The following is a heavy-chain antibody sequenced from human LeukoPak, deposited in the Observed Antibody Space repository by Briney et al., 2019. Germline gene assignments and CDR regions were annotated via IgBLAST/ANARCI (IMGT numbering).Heavy chain of an antibody. D-gene: IGHD6-13*01. Sequence: SETLSLTCTVSGGSISTSNYYWGWIRQPPGKGLEWIGNIFYSGSTYYSPSLKSRVTISLDTSRNQFSLQLNSVTPEDTAVYYCARAIAAAGLFDYWGQGTLVTVSS. J-gene: IGHJ4*02. V-gene: IGHV4-39*07. CDR2: IFYSGST. CDR1: GGSISTSNYY. CDR3: ARAIAAAGLFDY.